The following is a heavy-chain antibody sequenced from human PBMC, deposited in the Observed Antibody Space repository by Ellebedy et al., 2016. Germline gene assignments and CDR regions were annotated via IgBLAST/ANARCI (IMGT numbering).Heavy chain of an antibody. CDR3: ARDHRGNWYFDL. CDR1: GGSISSSSYY. CDR2: IYYSGST. D-gene: IGHD1-14*01. Sequence: SETLSLTXTVSGGSISSSSYYWGWIRQPPGKGLEWIGSIYYSGSTYYNPSLKSRVTISVDTSKNQFSLKLSSVTAADTAVYYCARDHRGNWYFDLWGRGTLVTVSS. J-gene: IGHJ2*01. V-gene: IGHV4-39*07.